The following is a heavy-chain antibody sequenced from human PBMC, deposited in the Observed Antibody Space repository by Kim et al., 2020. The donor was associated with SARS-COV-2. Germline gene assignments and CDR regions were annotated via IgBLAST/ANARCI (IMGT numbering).Heavy chain of an antibody. CDR1: GYSISSGYY. J-gene: IGHJ6*02. V-gene: IGHV4-38-2*02. CDR3: ARDMARDSWVDYGMDL. D-gene: IGHD6-13*01. Sequence: SETLSLTCTVSGYSISSGYYWGWIRQPPGKGLEWIGSIYHSGSTYYNPSLKSRVTISVDTSKNQFSLKLSSVTAADTAVYYCARDMARDSWVDYGMDLWGQGTTVTVSS. CDR2: IYHSGST.